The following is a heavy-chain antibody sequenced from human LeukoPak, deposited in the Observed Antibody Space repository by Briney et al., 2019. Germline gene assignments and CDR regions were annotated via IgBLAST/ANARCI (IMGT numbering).Heavy chain of an antibody. CDR3: ARPGSGWSLDY. Sequence: SETLSLTCTVSGGSISSYYWSWIRQPPGKGLEWIGYIYYSGSTNYNPSLKSRVTISVDTSKNQFSLKLSSVTAADTAVYYCARPGSGWSLDYWGQGTLVTVSS. J-gene: IGHJ4*02. CDR1: GGSISSYY. CDR2: IYYSGST. V-gene: IGHV4-59*08. D-gene: IGHD6-19*01.